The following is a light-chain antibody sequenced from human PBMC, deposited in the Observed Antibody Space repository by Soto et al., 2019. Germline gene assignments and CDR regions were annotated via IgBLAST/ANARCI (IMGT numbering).Light chain of an antibody. J-gene: IGKJ5*01. CDR3: QQLNSYPSIT. Sequence: DIQLTQSPSFLSASVGVRVTITCRASQGISSYLAWYQQKPGKAPKLLIYAASTLQSGVPSRFSASGSGTEFTLTLSSLQPEDFATYYCQQLNSYPSITFGQGTRLEIK. V-gene: IGKV1-9*01. CDR1: QGISSY. CDR2: AAS.